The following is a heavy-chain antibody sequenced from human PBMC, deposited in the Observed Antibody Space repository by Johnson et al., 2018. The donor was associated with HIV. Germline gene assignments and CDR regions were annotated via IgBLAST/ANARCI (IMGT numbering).Heavy chain of an antibody. CDR2: ISYDGSNK. D-gene: IGHD6-13*01. CDR3: ALLRGAAGDDAFDI. Sequence: QEQLVESGGGLVQPGGSLRLSCAASRFTFSSYAMNWVRQAPGKGLEWVAVISYDGSNKYYADSVKGRFTISRDNSKNTLYLQMNSLRAEDTAVYYCALLRGAAGDDAFDIWGQGTMVTVSS. J-gene: IGHJ3*02. V-gene: IGHV3-30*04. CDR1: RFTFSSYA.